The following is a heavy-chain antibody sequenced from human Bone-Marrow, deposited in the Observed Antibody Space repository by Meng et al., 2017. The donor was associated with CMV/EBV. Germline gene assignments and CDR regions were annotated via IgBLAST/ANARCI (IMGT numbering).Heavy chain of an antibody. D-gene: IGHD2-2*01. V-gene: IGHV3-48*03. CDR3: ARDLYCSSTSCYHY. CDR2: INYSGGTI. CDR1: GFTFSDYE. Sequence: GESLKISCAASGFTFSDYEMNWVRQAPGKGLEWISYINYSGGTIYYADSVKGRFTISRDNAKNSLYLQMNSLRAEDTAVYYCARDLYCSSTSCYHYWGQGTLVTVSS. J-gene: IGHJ4*02.